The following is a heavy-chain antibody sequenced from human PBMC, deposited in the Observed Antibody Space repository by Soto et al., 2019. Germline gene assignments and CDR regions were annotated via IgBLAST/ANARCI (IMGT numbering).Heavy chain of an antibody. V-gene: IGHV4-30-4*01. J-gene: IGHJ5*02. D-gene: IGHD6-6*01. CDR2: IYYSGST. CDR1: GGSISSGDYY. Sequence: LSLTCTVSGGSISSGDYYWSWIRQPPGKGLEWIGYIYYSGSTYYNPSLKSRVTISVDTSKNQFSLKLSSVTAADTAVYYCARDSSSAVFDPWGQGTLVTVSS. CDR3: ARDSSSAVFDP.